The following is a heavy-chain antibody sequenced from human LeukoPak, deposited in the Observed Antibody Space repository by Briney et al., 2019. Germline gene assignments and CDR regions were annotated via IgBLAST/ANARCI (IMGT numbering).Heavy chain of an antibody. CDR1: GFTFSSYS. CDR3: AMREYYDILTGYYGDDAFDI. CDR2: ISSSSSYI. V-gene: IGHV3-21*01. D-gene: IGHD3-9*01. Sequence: GGSLRLSCAASGFTFSSYSMNWVRQAPGKGLEWVSSISSSSSYIYYADSVKGRFTISRDNSKNTLYLQMNSLRAEDTAVYYCAMREYYDILTGYYGDDAFDIWGQGTMVTVSS. J-gene: IGHJ3*02.